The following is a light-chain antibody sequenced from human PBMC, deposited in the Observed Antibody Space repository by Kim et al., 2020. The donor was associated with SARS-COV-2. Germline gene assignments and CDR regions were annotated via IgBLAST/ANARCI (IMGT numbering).Light chain of an antibody. J-gene: IGKJ1*01. V-gene: IGKV3-15*01. CDR3: QQYNNSPWT. CDR1: QSVSSN. CDR2: GAS. Sequence: EIQMTQSPATLSVSPGERATLSCRASQSVSSNLAWYQQKPGKAPRLLIYGASTRHTGIPARFSGSGSGTEFTLTISSLQSEDFAVYYCQQYNNSPWTFGQGTKVDIK.